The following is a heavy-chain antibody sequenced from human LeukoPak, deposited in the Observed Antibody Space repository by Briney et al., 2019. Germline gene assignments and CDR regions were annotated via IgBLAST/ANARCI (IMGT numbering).Heavy chain of an antibody. CDR2: IGTAGDT. D-gene: IGHD6-25*01. V-gene: IGHV3-13*01. CDR3: ARAADLDAFDI. J-gene: IGHJ3*02. Sequence: GGSLRLSCAASGFTFRAYGMHWVRQATGKGLEWVSAIGTAGDTYYPGSVKGRFTISRENAKNSLYLQMNSLRAGDTAVYYCARAADLDAFDIWGQGTMVTVSS. CDR1: GFTFRAYG.